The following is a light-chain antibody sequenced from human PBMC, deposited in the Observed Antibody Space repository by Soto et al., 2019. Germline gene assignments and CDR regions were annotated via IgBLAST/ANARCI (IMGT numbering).Light chain of an antibody. CDR1: QSVSSSQ. J-gene: IGKJ1*01. CDR2: AAS. CDR3: QQYNNWPRT. V-gene: IGKV3-20*01. Sequence: EVVLAQSPGTLSLSPGERATLSCRASQSVSSSQLAWFQQKPGQAPRLLIYAASWRAAGIPDRFSGSGSGTEFTLTISSLQSGDFAVYYCQQYNNWPRTCGQGTKVDIK.